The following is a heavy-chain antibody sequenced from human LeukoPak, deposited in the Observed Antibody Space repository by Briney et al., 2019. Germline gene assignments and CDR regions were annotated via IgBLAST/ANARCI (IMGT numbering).Heavy chain of an antibody. D-gene: IGHD1-26*01. Sequence: PGGSLRLSCAASGFTFSDYYMSWIRQAPVKGLEWVSYISSSGSTIYYADSVKGRFTISRDNAKNSLYLQMNSLRAEDTAVYYCARGSGSYYALGYYYGMDVWGQGTTVTVSS. V-gene: IGHV3-11*01. CDR3: ARGSGSYYALGYYYGMDV. CDR2: ISSSGSTI. J-gene: IGHJ6*02. CDR1: GFTFSDYY.